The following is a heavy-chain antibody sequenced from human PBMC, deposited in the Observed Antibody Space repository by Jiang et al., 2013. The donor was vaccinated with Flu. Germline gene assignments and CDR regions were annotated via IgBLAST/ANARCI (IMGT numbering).Heavy chain of an antibody. CDR1: TVSSNY. CDR2: IYSGGST. D-gene: IGHD3-10*01. CDR3: ASEDYYGSGSYYLN. V-gene: IGHV3-53*01. Sequence: TVSSNYMSWVRQAPGKGLEWVSVIYSGGSTYYADSVKGRFTISRDNSKNTLYLQMNSLRAEDTAVYYCASEDYYGSGSYYLNWGQGTLVTVSS. J-gene: IGHJ4*02.